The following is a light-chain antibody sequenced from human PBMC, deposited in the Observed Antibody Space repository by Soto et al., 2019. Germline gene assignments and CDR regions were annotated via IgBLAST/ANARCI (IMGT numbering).Light chain of an antibody. CDR2: AVS. CDR1: SSDVGGYNH. Sequence: QSALTQPASVSGSPGQSITISCTGTSSDVGGYNHVSWYQHSPGKAPKLILFAVSDRPSGVSHRFSGSKSGNTASLTISGLQAEDGGDYYCCSYTSLSTVVFGGGTKLPVL. V-gene: IGLV2-14*01. J-gene: IGLJ2*01. CDR3: CSYTSLSTVV.